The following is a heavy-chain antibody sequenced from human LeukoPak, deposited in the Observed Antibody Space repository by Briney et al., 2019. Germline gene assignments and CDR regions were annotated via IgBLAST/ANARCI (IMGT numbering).Heavy chain of an antibody. CDR3: AKGVHMVRGVISPWFDP. V-gene: IGHV3-23*01. CDR2: ISGSGGST. CDR1: GFTFSSYA. Sequence: GGSLRLSCAASGFTFSSYAMSWVRQAPGKGLDWVSAISGSGGSTYYADSVKGRFTISRDNSKNTLYLQMNSLRAEDTAVYYCAKGVHMVRGVISPWFDPWGQGTLVTVSS. D-gene: IGHD3-10*01. J-gene: IGHJ5*02.